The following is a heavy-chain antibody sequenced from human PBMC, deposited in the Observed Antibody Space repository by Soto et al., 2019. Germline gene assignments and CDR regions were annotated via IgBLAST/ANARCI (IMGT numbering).Heavy chain of an antibody. D-gene: IGHD6-19*01. J-gene: IGHJ4*02. CDR3: AHRPVAVADDFFDY. V-gene: IGHV2-5*02. CDR2: IYWDETK. CDR1: GFSLSTTGVG. Sequence: QITLKESGPTLVKPTQTLTLTCTFSGFSLSTTGVGVGWIRQPPGKALEWLALIYWDETKRYSPSLKSRLTITKDTSKNQVVLTMTTMDPVDTATYYCAHRPVAVADDFFDYWGQGTLVTISS.